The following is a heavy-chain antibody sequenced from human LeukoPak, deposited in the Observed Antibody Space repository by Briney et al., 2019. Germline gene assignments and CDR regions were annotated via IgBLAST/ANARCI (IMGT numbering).Heavy chain of an antibody. CDR1: GGSFSGYY. J-gene: IGHJ4*02. D-gene: IGHD6-6*01. Sequence: SETLSLTCAVDGGSFSGYYWSWIRQPPGKGLEWIGEINHSGSTNYNPSLKSRVTISVDTSKNQFSLKLTSVTAADTAVYYCSRTPGYSRSYRYWGQGILVTVSS. V-gene: IGHV4-34*01. CDR3: SRTPGYSRSYRY. CDR2: INHSGST.